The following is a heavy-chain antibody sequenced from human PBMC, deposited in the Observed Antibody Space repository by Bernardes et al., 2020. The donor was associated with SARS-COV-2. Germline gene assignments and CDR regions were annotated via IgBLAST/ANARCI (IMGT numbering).Heavy chain of an antibody. CDR2: ISTGGSTK. CDR1: GFTFSSSV. J-gene: IGHJ4*02. V-gene: IGHV3-48*03. CDR3: AREYTYGFDS. D-gene: IGHD5-18*01. Sequence: LRLSCAASGFTFSSSVMNWVRQAPGKGLEWVSYISTGGSTKYYADSVKGRFTISRDNAKNSLYLQMNSLRAEDTAVYYCAREYTYGFDSWGQGTLVTVSS.